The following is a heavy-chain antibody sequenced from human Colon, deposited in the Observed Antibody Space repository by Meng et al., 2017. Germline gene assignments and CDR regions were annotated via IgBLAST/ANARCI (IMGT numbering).Heavy chain of an antibody. CDR3: ARDWGDVRGGFDF. V-gene: IGHV6-1*01. CDR1: GDSVSSNSAA. Sequence: HQSGPGIVEPSHTLSLPWAISGDSVSSNSAAWNWIRQFPSRGLKWLGRTYYRSKYYNDYALSVKSRITINPDTSKNQFSLQLNSVTPEDTAIYYCARDWGDVRGGFDFWGQGTLVTVSS. D-gene: IGHD3-10*02. CDR2: TYYRSKYYN. J-gene: IGHJ4*02.